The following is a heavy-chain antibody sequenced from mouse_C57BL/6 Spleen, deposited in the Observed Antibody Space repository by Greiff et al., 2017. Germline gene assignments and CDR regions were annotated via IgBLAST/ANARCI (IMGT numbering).Heavy chain of an antibody. V-gene: IGHV1-42*01. J-gene: IGHJ3*01. CDR2: INPSTGGT. Sequence: LQQSGPELVKPGASVKISCKASGYSFTGYYMNWVKQSPEKSLEWIGEINPSTGGTTYNQKFKAKATLTVDKSSSTAYMQLKSLTSEDSAVYYCARLLLRSGFAYWGQGTLVTVSA. CDR3: ARLLLRSGFAY. CDR1: GYSFTGYY. D-gene: IGHD1-1*01.